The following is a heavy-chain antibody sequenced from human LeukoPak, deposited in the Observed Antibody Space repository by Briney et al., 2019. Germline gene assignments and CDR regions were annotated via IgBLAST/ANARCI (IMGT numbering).Heavy chain of an antibody. CDR1: GGSFSGYY. D-gene: IGHD2-15*01. J-gene: IGHJ6*02. Sequence: SETLSLTCAVYGGSFSGYYWSWIRQPPGKGLEWIGEINHSGSTNYNPSLKSRVTISVDTSKNQFFLKLSSVTAADTAVYYCARKGIVVVVAAASHYYYGMDVWGQGTTVTVSS. CDR3: ARKGIVVVVAAASHYYYGMDV. V-gene: IGHV4-34*01. CDR2: INHSGST.